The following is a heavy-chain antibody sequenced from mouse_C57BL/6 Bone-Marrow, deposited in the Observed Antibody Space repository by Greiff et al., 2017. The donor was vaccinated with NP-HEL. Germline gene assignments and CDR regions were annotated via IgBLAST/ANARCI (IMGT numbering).Heavy chain of an antibody. V-gene: IGHV5-12*01. CDR2: ISNGGGST. Sequence: EVKLMESGGGLVQPGGSLKLSCAASGFTFSDYYMYWVRQTPEKRLEWVAYISNGGGSTYYPDTVKGRFTISRDNAKNTLYLQMSRLKSEDTAMYYCARTYGRGYWYFDVWGTGTTVTVSS. CDR3: ARTYGRGYWYFDV. D-gene: IGHD1-1*01. J-gene: IGHJ1*03. CDR1: GFTFSDYY.